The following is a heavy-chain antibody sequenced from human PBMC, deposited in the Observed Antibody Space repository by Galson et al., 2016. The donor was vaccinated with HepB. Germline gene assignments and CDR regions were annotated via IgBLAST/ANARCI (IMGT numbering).Heavy chain of an antibody. V-gene: IGHV3-21*06. Sequence: SLRLSCAGSGFTFSTYSMHWVRQAPGKGLEWVSTLSRSSSYIWYTDSVKGRFTISRDNSKNFLYLDMNSLSAEDTAVYFCARGPPIFNWDHVGVYFDYWGPGTLVTV. CDR1: GFTFSTYS. D-gene: IGHD3-3*01. CDR2: LSRSSSYI. J-gene: IGHJ4*02. CDR3: ARGPPIFNWDHVGVYFDY.